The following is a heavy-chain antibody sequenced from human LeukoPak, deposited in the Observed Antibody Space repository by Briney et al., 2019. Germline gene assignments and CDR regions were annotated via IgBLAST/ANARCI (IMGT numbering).Heavy chain of an antibody. CDR1: GFTFNNYA. Sequence: GGSLRLSCAASGFTFNNYAMHWVRQAPGKGLEWVAVISYDGSNKDYADSVRGRFTISRDYSKNTLYLQMNSLRGEDTAVYYCARVGRGYSFKVYYFDYWGQGTLVTVSS. V-gene: IGHV3-30*04. CDR2: ISYDGSNK. D-gene: IGHD5-18*01. J-gene: IGHJ4*02. CDR3: ARVGRGYSFKVYYFDY.